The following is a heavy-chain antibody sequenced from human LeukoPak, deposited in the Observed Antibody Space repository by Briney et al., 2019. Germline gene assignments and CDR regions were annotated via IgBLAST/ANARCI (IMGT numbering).Heavy chain of an antibody. CDR1: GGSISSYH. J-gene: IGHJ4*02. V-gene: IGHV4-4*07. CDR2: IYSSGST. Sequence: PSETLSLTCSVSGGSISSYHWSWIRQPAGKGLEWIGRIYSSGSTNYNPSLKSRVTISGDKSKNQLSLKLSSVTAADTAVYYCARDRVGAMDFDYWGQGTLVTVS. D-gene: IGHD1-26*01. CDR3: ARDRVGAMDFDY.